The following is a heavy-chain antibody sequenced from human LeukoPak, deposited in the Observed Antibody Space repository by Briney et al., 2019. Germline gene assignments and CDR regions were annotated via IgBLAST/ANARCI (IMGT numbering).Heavy chain of an antibody. CDR1: GFTFSSYA. CDR3: ARESYFDY. CDR2: ISYDGSNK. Sequence: GGSLRLSCAASGFTFSSYAMHWVRQAPGKGLEWVAVISYDGSNKYYADSVKGRFTISRDNSKNTLYLQMNSLRAEDTAVYYCARESYFDYWGQGTLVTVSS. V-gene: IGHV3-30-3*01. J-gene: IGHJ4*02.